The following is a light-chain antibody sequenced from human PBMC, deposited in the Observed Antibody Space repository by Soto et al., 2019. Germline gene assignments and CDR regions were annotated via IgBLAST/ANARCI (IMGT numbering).Light chain of an antibody. CDR1: ISDNF. CDR3: CSNTGSSIYV. CDR2: DVYGVS. J-gene: IGLJ1*01. Sequence: QSALTQPRSVSGSPGQSVTISCTGSISDNFVSWYQQHPGKAPKLMIYDVYGVSKRPSGVPDRFSGSKSGNTASLTISGLRADDEADYYCCSNTGSSIYVFGTGTKLTVL. V-gene: IGLV2-11*01.